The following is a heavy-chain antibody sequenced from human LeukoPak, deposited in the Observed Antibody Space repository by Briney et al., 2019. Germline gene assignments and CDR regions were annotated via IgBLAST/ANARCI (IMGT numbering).Heavy chain of an antibody. Sequence: SETLSLTCAVSGGSISSGGYSWSWIRQPPGKGLEWIGYIYHSGSTYYNPSLKSRVTISADRSKNQFSLKLSSVTAADTAVYYCASTYYYDSSGYYPPTYFDYWGQGTLVTVSS. CDR1: GGSISSGGYS. V-gene: IGHV4-30-2*01. J-gene: IGHJ4*02. D-gene: IGHD3-22*01. CDR2: IYHSGST. CDR3: ASTYYYDSSGYYPPTYFDY.